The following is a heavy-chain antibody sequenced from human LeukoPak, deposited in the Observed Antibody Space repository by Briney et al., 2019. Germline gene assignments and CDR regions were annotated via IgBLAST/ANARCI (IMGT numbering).Heavy chain of an antibody. CDR2: IYSGGST. Sequence: GGSLRLSCVASGFTVSSNYMTWVRQAPGKGLEWVSVIYSGGSTYYADSVQGRFTISRDNSKNTLYLQMNSLRAEDTAVYYCARERESYGLNWFDPWGQGTLVTVSS. D-gene: IGHD5-18*01. CDR1: GFTVSSNY. J-gene: IGHJ5*02. CDR3: ARERESYGLNWFDP. V-gene: IGHV3-53*01.